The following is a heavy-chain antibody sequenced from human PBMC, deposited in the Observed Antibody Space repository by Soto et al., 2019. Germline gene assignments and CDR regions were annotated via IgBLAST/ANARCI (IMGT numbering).Heavy chain of an antibody. D-gene: IGHD6-6*01. CDR3: AKDRYSSSSQPYYYYYYGMDV. Sequence: GGSLRLSCAASGFTFSSYAMSWVRQAPGKGLEWVSAISGSGGSTYYADSVKGRFTISRDNSKNTLYLQMNSLRAEDTAVYYCAKDRYSSSSQPYYYYYYGMDVWGQGTTVTVSS. CDR1: GFTFSSYA. CDR2: ISGSGGST. V-gene: IGHV3-23*01. J-gene: IGHJ6*02.